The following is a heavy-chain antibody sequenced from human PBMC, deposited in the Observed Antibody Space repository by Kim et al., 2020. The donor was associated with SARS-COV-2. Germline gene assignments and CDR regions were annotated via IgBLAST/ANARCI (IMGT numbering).Heavy chain of an antibody. D-gene: IGHD5-12*01. CDR1: GFTLSSHW. CDR3: ARRALQRDGYNLDAFDI. V-gene: IGHV3-74*01. CDR2: ISIDGSST. J-gene: IGHJ3*02. Sequence: GGSLRLSCAASGFTLSSHWMYWVRQTPGKGLVWVSRISIDGSSTDYADSVKGRFTISRDNAKNTLYLQMNSLRTEDTALYYCARRALQRDGYNLDAFDIWGQGTMVTVSS.